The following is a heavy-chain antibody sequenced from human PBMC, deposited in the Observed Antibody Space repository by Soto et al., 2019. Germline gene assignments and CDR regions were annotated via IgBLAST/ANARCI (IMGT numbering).Heavy chain of an antibody. D-gene: IGHD6-6*01. V-gene: IGHV3-74*01. Sequence: EVQLVESGGGLVQPGGSLRLSCAASGFTFSSHWMHWVLQVPGKGLVWVSRIKSDGSSTAYADSVKGRFTISRDNAKNTLYLQMNSLRGEDSAVYYCARDRPEILNPTDHPMFDYWGQGTLVTVAS. J-gene: IGHJ4*02. CDR3: ARDRPEILNPTDHPMFDY. CDR1: GFTFSSHW. CDR2: IKSDGSST.